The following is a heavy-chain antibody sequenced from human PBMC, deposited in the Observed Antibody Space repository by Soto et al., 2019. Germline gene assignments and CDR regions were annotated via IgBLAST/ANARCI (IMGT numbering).Heavy chain of an antibody. Sequence: KTSETLSLTCTVSGGSISSYYWSWIRQPAGKGLEWIGRIYTSGSTNYNPSLKSRVTMSVDTSKNQFSLKLSSVTAADTAVYYCARDSKAAAGTQPWGDAFDIWGQGTMVTVSS. D-gene: IGHD6-13*01. CDR3: ARDSKAAAGTQPWGDAFDI. V-gene: IGHV4-4*07. CDR1: GGSISSYY. J-gene: IGHJ3*02. CDR2: IYTSGST.